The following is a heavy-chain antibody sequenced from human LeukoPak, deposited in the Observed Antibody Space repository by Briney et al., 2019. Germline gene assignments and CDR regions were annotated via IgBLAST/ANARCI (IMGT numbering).Heavy chain of an antibody. CDR2: NNPRNGDR. Sequence: ASVKVSCKASGYSFKDFYMSWVRQAPGQGLEWMGWNNPRNGDRAYAQKFQGRVTMTMDTSISKAYMDLTRLRSDATAVYYCARDRGSCWLIDDYWGQGTLVTVSS. D-gene: IGHD6-19*01. CDR3: ARDRGSCWLIDDY. J-gene: IGHJ4*02. CDR1: GYSFKDFY. V-gene: IGHV1-2*02.